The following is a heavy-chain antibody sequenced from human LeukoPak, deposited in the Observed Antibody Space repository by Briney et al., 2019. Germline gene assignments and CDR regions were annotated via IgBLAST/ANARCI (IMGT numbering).Heavy chain of an antibody. CDR1: GGTFSSYA. CDR2: IIPILGIA. V-gene: IGHV1-69*04. CDR3: ARGYYSGWDC. Sequence: GASVKVSCKASGGTFSSYAISWVRQAPGQGLEWMGRIIPILGIANYAQKFQGRVTITADKSTSTAYMELRSLRSDDTAVYYCARGYYSGWDCWGQGTLVTVSS. D-gene: IGHD6-19*01. J-gene: IGHJ4*02.